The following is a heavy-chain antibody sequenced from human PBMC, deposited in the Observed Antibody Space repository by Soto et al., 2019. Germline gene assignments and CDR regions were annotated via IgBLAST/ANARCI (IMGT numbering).Heavy chain of an antibody. V-gene: IGHV1-18*04. CDR1: GYTFTSYG. J-gene: IGHJ5*02. CDR2: ISAYNGNT. Sequence: QVQLVQSGAEVKKPGASVKVSCKASGYTFTSYGISWVRQAPGQGLEWMGWISAYNGNTNDAQKLQGRVTMTTDTSTSTAYMELRSLRSDDTAVYYWARDRIAVACTDHWFAPWGQGTLVTDSS. D-gene: IGHD6-19*01. CDR3: ARDRIAVACTDHWFAP.